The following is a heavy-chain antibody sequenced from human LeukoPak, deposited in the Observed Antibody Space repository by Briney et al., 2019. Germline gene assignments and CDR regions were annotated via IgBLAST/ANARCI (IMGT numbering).Heavy chain of an antibody. J-gene: IGHJ6*02. D-gene: IGHD5-24*01. V-gene: IGHV3-48*04. Sequence: GGSLRLSCAASGFTFSSYSMNWVRQAPGKGLEWVSYISSSGSTIYYADSVKGRFTISRDNAKNSLYLQMNSQRAEDTAVYYCARFEMATPPYYYYGMDVWGQGTTVTVSS. CDR2: ISSSGSTI. CDR1: GFTFSSYS. CDR3: ARFEMATPPYYYYGMDV.